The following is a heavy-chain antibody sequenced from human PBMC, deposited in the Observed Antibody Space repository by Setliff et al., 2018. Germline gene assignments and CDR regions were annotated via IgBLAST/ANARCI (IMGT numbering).Heavy chain of an antibody. CDR1: GFTFGAYT. CDR2: VDQGANT. V-gene: IGHV3-23*01. CDR3: AKDRVPDGKWDFDS. D-gene: IGHD2-8*01. Sequence: GGSLRLSCVASGFTFGAYTLTWVRQAPGKGLEFVSGVDQGANTYYGDSVKGRFTISRDNSQNTVYLQLTNLRVEDTAIYYCAKDRVPDGKWDFDSSGPGILVTVSS. J-gene: IGHJ4*02.